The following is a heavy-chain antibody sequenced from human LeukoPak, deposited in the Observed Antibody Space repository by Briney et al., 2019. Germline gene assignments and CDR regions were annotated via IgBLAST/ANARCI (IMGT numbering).Heavy chain of an antibody. D-gene: IGHD3-9*01. V-gene: IGHV1-18*01. CDR3: ARVLRYDGADYDILTGLDY. Sequence: GASVKVSCKASGYTFTSYGISWVRQAPRQGLEWMGWISAYNGNTNYAQKLQGRVTMTTDTSTSTAYMELRSLRSDDTAVYYCARVLRYDGADYDILTGLDYWGQGTLVTVSS. CDR2: ISAYNGNT. CDR1: GYTFTSYG. J-gene: IGHJ4*02.